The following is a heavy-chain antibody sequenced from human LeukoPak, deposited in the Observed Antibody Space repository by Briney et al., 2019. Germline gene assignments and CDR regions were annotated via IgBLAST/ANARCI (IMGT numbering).Heavy chain of an antibody. V-gene: IGHV3-23*01. Sequence: PGGSLRLSCAASGFTFSSYAMSWVRQAPGKGLEWVSDINGSGGSTYYADSVKGRFTISRDNAKNSLYLQMNSLRAEDTAVYYCARGTWVATEIDYWGQGTLVTVSS. J-gene: IGHJ4*02. CDR3: ARGTWVATEIDY. CDR1: GFTFSSYA. D-gene: IGHD5-12*01. CDR2: INGSGGST.